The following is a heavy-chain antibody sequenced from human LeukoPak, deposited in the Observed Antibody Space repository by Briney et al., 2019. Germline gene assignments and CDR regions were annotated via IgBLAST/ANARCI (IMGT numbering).Heavy chain of an antibody. CDR1: GFSFSSYD. CDR2: ISSSGSTI. D-gene: IGHD7-27*01. CDR3: ATWGGALAPP. V-gene: IGHV3-48*03. J-gene: IGHJ5*02. Sequence: GGSLRLSCAASGFSFSSYDMNWVRQAPGKGLEWVSYISSSGSTIYYADSVKGRFTISRDNAKNSLYLQMNSLRAEDTAVYYCATWGGALAPPWGQGTLVTVSS.